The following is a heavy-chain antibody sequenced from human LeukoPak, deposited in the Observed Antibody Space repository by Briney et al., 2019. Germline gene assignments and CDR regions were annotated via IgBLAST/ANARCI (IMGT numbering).Heavy chain of an antibody. CDR1: GVSISSYY. V-gene: IGHV4-59*01. Sequence: PSETLSLTCTVSGVSISSYYWSWIRQPPGKGLEWIGYIYYSGSTNYNPSLKSRVTRSVDTSKNQFSLKLSSVTAADTAVYYCARGSAAAGTYQIDYWGQGTLVTVSS. CDR2: IYYSGST. CDR3: ARGSAAAGTYQIDY. D-gene: IGHD6-13*01. J-gene: IGHJ4*02.